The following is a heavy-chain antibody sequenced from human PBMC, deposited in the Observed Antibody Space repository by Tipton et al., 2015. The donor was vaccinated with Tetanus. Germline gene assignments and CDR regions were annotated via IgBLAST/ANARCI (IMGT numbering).Heavy chain of an antibody. CDR1: GFIFSSYG. CDR3: AREADCSGGRSFSGGFDN. Sequence: SLRLSCAASGFIFSSYGIHWVRQAPGKGLEWVAVSWYDVTDQYYADSVKGRFTLSRDNSKNTLYREMNSLRAEDTALYYFAREADCSGGRSFSGGFDNWGQGTQVTVSS. V-gene: IGHV3-33*01. D-gene: IGHD2-15*01. J-gene: IGHJ4*02. CDR2: SWYDVTDQ.